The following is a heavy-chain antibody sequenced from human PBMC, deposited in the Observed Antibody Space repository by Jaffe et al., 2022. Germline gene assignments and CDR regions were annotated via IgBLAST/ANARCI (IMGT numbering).Heavy chain of an antibody. Sequence: QVQLVESGGGVVQPGGSLRLSCAASGFTFSSYGMHWVRQAPGKGLEWVAFIRYDGSNKYYADSVKGRFTISRDNSKNTLYLQMNSLRAEDTAVYYCAKDPIDYGDPIGATFMDVWGKGTTVTVSS. D-gene: IGHD4-17*01. V-gene: IGHV3-30*02. CDR2: IRYDGSNK. CDR1: GFTFSSYG. J-gene: IGHJ6*03. CDR3: AKDPIDYGDPIGATFMDV.